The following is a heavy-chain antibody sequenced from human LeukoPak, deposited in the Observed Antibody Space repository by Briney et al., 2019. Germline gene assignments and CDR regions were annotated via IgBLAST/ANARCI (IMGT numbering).Heavy chain of an antibody. V-gene: IGHV3-48*02. Sequence: GGSLRLSCAASGFPFSSFTMNWARQVPGKGLEWISYISLGNSTMFYADSVKGRFTISRDNAKNSLYLQMNSLRDDDTAVYYCARVGNGRSWDYWGQGTLVSVSS. CDR3: ARVGNGRSWDY. D-gene: IGHD2-15*01. CDR2: ISLGNSTM. J-gene: IGHJ4*02. CDR1: GFPFSSFT.